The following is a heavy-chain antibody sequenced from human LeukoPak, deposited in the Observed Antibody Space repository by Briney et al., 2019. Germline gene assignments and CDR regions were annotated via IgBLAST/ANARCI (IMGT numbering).Heavy chain of an antibody. CDR3: ARRLTQYDCFDP. CDR1: GDSFSSNSVT. CDR2: TYYRSTWYN. Sequence: SQTLSLTCDISGDSFSSNSVTWNWIRQSPSRGLEWLGRTYYRSTWYNDYAVSVRGRITVNPDTSKTQFSLHLNSVTPEDTAVYYCARRLTQYDCFDPWGQGILVTVSS. D-gene: IGHD2-2*01. J-gene: IGHJ5*02. V-gene: IGHV6-1*01.